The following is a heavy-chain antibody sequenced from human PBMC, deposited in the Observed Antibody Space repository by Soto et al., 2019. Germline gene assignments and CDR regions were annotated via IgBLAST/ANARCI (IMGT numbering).Heavy chain of an antibody. J-gene: IGHJ4*02. Sequence: GGSLRLSCAASGFTFSSYEMNWVRQAPGKGLEWVSYISSSGSTIYYADSVKGRFTISRDNAKNSLYLQMNSLRAEDTAVYYCARGLNYYDSSGYYSEARHFDYWGQGTLVTVSS. CDR2: ISSSGSTI. D-gene: IGHD3-22*01. CDR3: ARGLNYYDSSGYYSEARHFDY. CDR1: GFTFSSYE. V-gene: IGHV3-48*03.